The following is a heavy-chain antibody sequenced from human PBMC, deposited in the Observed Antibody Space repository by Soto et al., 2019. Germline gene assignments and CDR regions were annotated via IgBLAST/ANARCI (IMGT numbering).Heavy chain of an antibody. CDR1: DDSFTTSSSY. D-gene: IGHD5-12*01. V-gene: IGHV4-39*01. CDR2: MYYTGIT. CDR3: ARQIDSGYDPKKFDY. Sequence: PLETLSLTCTVSDDSFTTSSSYWGWIRKPPGKGLEWIGSMYYTGITYYNPSLKSRVTISVDTSKTQFSLMLTSVTAADTALYYCARQIDSGYDPKKFDYWGQGTLVTVSS. J-gene: IGHJ4*02.